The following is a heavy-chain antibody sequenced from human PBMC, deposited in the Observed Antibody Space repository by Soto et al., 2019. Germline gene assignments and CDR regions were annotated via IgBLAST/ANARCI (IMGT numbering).Heavy chain of an antibody. D-gene: IGHD3-10*01. V-gene: IGHV3-48*02. Sequence: EVQLVESGGGLVQPGGSLRLSCAASGFTFSSYVINWVRQAPGKGLEWVSYISISSSTRYYADSVRGRFTISRDNAKNSLYLQMNSLRDEDTVVYYCARGGGFFDYWGQGTLVTVSS. J-gene: IGHJ4*02. CDR2: ISISSSTR. CDR3: ARGGGFFDY. CDR1: GFTFSSYV.